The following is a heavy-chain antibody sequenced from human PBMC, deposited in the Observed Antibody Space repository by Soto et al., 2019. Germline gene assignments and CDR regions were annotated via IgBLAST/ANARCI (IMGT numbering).Heavy chain of an antibody. V-gene: IGHV3-7*04. J-gene: IGHJ3*02. Sequence: EVQLVESGGGLVQPGGSLRLSCAASGFTFSSYWMSWVRQAPGKGLEWVANIKQDGSEKYYVDSVKGRFTISRDNAKNSLYLQMNSLRAEDTAVYYCARAITMIDDAFDIWGQGTMVTVSS. CDR2: IKQDGSEK. CDR3: ARAITMIDDAFDI. D-gene: IGHD3-22*01. CDR1: GFTFSSYW.